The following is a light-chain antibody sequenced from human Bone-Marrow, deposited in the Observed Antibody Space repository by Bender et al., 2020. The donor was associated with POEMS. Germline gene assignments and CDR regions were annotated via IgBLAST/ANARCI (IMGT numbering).Light chain of an antibody. CDR2: QNT. V-gene: IGLV3-1*01. J-gene: IGLJ3*02. CDR1: KLGDNY. Sequence: FELTQSPSVSVSPGQTASITCSGDKLGDNYVCWYQQKPGQSPIVVIYQNTERPSGIPERFSGSKSGNTATLTISGTQAMDEADYYCQAWDSGTVVFGGGTKLTVL. CDR3: QAWDSGTVV.